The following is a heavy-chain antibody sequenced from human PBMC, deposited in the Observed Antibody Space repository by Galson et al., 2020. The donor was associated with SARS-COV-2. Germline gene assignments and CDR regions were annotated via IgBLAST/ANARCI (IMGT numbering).Heavy chain of an antibody. J-gene: IGHJ3*01. Sequence: GGSLRLSCAASGFTFSDYWMTWVRQPPGKGLQWVANIKPNGGYMYYADSVEGRFTISRDNARNSMYLQINSLRVDDTAVYYCVRGSLPSHYFDTSAHLWGHGTMVTVSS. CDR3: VRGSLPSHYFDTSAHL. D-gene: IGHD3-9*01. CDR1: GFTFSDYW. CDR2: IKPNGGYM. V-gene: IGHV3-7*03.